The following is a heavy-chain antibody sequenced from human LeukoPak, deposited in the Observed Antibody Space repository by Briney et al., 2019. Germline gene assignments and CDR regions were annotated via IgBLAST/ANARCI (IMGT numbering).Heavy chain of an antibody. CDR2: IKQDGSEK. D-gene: IGHD3-10*02. Sequence: GGSLRLSCAASGFTFSSYWMTWVRQAPGKGLEWVANIKQDGSEKYYVDSVKGRFTISRDSAKNSLYLQMNSLRAEDTAVYYCAELGITMIGGVWGKGTTVTISS. V-gene: IGHV3-7*01. CDR1: GFTFSSYW. CDR3: AELGITMIGGV. J-gene: IGHJ6*04.